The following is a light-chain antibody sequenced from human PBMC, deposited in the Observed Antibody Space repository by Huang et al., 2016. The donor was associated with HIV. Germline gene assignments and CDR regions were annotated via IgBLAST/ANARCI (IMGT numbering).Light chain of an antibody. CDR2: WAS. J-gene: IGKJ2*01. V-gene: IGKV4-1*01. CDR3: QQYYNVPFT. CDR1: QSIFYSSNNRNY. Sequence: DIVMTQSPASLAVSLGERATINCKSSQSIFYSSNNRNYLAWDQQKPGPSPIVLIDWASTRESGVPDRFTGSVSGTDFSLSISSLQAEDVARYDCQQYYNVPFTFGQGTKLDIK.